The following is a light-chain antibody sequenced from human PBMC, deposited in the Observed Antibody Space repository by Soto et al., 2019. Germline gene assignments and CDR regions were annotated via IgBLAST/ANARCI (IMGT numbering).Light chain of an antibody. CDR1: SSDVGGYNY. CDR3: SSYTSSSTLVV. Sequence: QSALTQPASGSGSPGQSITISCTGTSSDVGGYNYVSWYQQHPGKAPKLMIYDVSNRPSGVSNRFSGSKSGNTASLTISGLQAEDEADYYCSSYTSSSTLVVFGGGTKLTFL. V-gene: IGLV2-14*01. J-gene: IGLJ2*01. CDR2: DVS.